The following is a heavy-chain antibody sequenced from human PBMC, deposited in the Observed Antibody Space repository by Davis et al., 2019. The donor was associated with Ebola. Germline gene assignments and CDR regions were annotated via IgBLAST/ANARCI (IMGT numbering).Heavy chain of an antibody. D-gene: IGHD4-11*01. CDR3: ARAYSNYDVDAFDI. Sequence: ASVKVSCKASGYTFTSYGISWVRQAPGQGLEWMGWISAYNGNTNYAQKLQGRVTMTTDTSTSTAYMELRSLRSDDTAVYYCARAYSNYDVDAFDIWGQGTMVTVSS. V-gene: IGHV1-18*01. CDR1: GYTFTSYG. J-gene: IGHJ3*02. CDR2: ISAYNGNT.